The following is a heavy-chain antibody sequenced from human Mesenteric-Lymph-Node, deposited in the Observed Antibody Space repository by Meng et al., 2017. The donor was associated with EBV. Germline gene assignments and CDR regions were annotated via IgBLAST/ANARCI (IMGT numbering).Heavy chain of an antibody. J-gene: IGHJ4*02. Sequence: QVQLVQFGSEVKKPXASVKFSCKASGYTFTNYDINGVRPAPGQGLEWVGWMNPNSGDTGYAQKLQGRVTMTSDTSISTAYMELSSLRSEDTAVYYCALSYYESSGYSDWGQGTLVTVSS. CDR3: ALSYYESSGYSD. CDR1: GYTFTNYD. D-gene: IGHD3-22*01. V-gene: IGHV1-8*01. CDR2: MNPNSGDT.